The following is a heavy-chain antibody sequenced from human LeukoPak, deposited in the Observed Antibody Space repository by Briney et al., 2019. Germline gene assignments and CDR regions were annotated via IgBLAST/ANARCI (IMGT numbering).Heavy chain of an antibody. V-gene: IGHV4-39*07. J-gene: IGHJ5*02. CDR3: ARTLEYNWNDVCWFDP. Sequence: SETLSLTCTVSGGSISSSTYFWGWIRQPPGKGLEWIGTIYYSGSTYYNPSLKSRVTISVDSSKNQFSLRLSSVTAADTAVYYCARTLEYNWNDVCWFDPWGQGTLVTVSS. CDR2: IYYSGST. D-gene: IGHD1-20*01. CDR1: GGSISSSTYF.